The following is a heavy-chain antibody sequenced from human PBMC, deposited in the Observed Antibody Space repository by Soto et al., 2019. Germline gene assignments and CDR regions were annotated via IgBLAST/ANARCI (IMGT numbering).Heavy chain of an antibody. CDR1: GYTFSSND. Sequence: QEQLVQSGAEVKKPGASVKVSCEASGYTFSSNDIDWVRQASGQGLEWMGWMKPSTGDSGYAQDFQGRITLTRDTATGTAYMELSSMRPEDTALYYCARGGPAAGFDLWGQGTLVTVYS. V-gene: IGHV1-8*01. D-gene: IGHD6-13*01. CDR3: ARGGPAAGFDL. J-gene: IGHJ4*02. CDR2: MKPSTGDS.